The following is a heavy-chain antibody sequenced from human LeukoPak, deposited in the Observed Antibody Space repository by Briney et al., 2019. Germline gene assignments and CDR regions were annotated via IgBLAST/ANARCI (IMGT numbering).Heavy chain of an antibody. CDR3: ARAASGYSYGTDAFDI. D-gene: IGHD5-18*01. CDR2: IIPILGIA. Sequence: SVKVSCKASGGTFSSYAISWVRQAPGQGLEWMGRIIPILGIANYAQKFQGRVTITADKSTSTAYMELSSLRSEDTAVYYCARAASGYSYGTDAFDIWGQGTMATVSS. J-gene: IGHJ3*02. CDR1: GGTFSSYA. V-gene: IGHV1-69*04.